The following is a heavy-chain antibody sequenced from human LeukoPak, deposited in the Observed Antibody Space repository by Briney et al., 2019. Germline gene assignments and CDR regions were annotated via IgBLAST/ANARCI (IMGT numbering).Heavy chain of an antibody. Sequence: KFGGPLRLSCAASGFNFSTYWMHWVRQAPGKGVVWVSRIKRDGRTNFADSVKGPLTISRDNAKNTVALQTNSLGPEDPGVYYCARAPSEIGGYYPEYFRHWGQGTLVTVSS. CDR2: IKRDGRT. D-gene: IGHD3-22*01. CDR3: ARAPSEIGGYYPEYFRH. J-gene: IGHJ1*01. CDR1: GFNFSTYW. V-gene: IGHV3-74*01.